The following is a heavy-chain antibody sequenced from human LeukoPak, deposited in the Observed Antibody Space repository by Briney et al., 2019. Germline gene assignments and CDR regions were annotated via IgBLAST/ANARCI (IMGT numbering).Heavy chain of an antibody. J-gene: IGHJ4*02. CDR2: IASETDGGAT. Sequence: GGSLRLSCSASGLTFTNAWMNWVRQAPGEGLEWVGRIASETDGGATDYAAPVKGRFTISRDDSKNTLNLQMNSLKTEDTAVYYCTTGIRGDWGQGTLVTVSS. CDR3: TTGIRGD. V-gene: IGHV3-15*07. D-gene: IGHD3-10*01. CDR1: GLTFTNAW.